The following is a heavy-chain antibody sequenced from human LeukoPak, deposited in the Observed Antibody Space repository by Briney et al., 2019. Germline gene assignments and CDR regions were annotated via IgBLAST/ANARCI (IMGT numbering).Heavy chain of an antibody. J-gene: IGHJ3*01. D-gene: IGHD3-10*02. Sequence: KPSETLSLTCSFSGASIGTYYWSWIRQPPGMTLEYIGYIYDTGTTNYNPSLKSRVNISIDTSKTQVSLKLTSLTAADTAKYYCARLTPPLADGNGRGFGNLDLWGQGTMVTVSS. V-gene: IGHV4-59*01. CDR2: IYDTGTT. CDR1: GASIGTYY. CDR3: ARLTPPLADGNGRGFGNLDL.